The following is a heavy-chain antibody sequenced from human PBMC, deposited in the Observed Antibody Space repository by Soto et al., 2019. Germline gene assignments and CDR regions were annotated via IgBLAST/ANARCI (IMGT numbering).Heavy chain of an antibody. CDR1: GFTFSSYW. J-gene: IGHJ3*02. CDR2: IKQDGSEK. CDR3: AREVYCSSTSCYAFDI. D-gene: IGHD2-2*01. Sequence: GGSLRLSCAASGFTFSSYWMSWVRQAPGKGLEWVANIKQDGSEKYYVDSVKGRFTISRDNAKNSLYLQMNSLRAEDTTVYYWAREVYCSSTSCYAFDIWGQGAMVTVSS. V-gene: IGHV3-7*01.